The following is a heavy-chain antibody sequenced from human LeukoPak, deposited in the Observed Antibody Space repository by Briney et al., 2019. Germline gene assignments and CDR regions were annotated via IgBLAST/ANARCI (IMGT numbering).Heavy chain of an antibody. CDR3: ARHRQHQLTIFGLFDL. V-gene: IGHV4-59*08. CDR2: IYYSGST. Sequence: SETLSLTCAVYGGSFSGYYWSWIRQPPGKGLEWIGYIYYSGSTNYNPSLKSRVTISVDTSKNQFSLKLSSVTAADTAVYYCARHRQHQLTIFGLFDLWGRGTLVTVSS. J-gene: IGHJ2*01. CDR1: GGSFSGYY. D-gene: IGHD3-3*01.